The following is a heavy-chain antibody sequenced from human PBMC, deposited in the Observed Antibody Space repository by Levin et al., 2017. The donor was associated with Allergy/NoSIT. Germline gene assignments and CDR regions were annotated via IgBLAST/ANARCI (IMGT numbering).Heavy chain of an antibody. D-gene: IGHD6-13*01. Sequence: GGSLRLSCAASGFTFSSYWMSWVRQAPGKGLEWVANIKQDGSEKYYVDSVKGRFTISRDNAKNSLYLQMNSLRAEDTAVYYCARDKSSSWYYYDYGMDVWGQGTTVTVSS. CDR3: ARDKSSSWYYYDYGMDV. CDR2: IKQDGSEK. J-gene: IGHJ6*02. V-gene: IGHV3-7*01. CDR1: GFTFSSYW.